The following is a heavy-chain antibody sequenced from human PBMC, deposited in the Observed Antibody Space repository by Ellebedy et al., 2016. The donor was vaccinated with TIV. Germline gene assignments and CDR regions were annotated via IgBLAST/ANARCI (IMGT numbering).Heavy chain of an antibody. CDR2: IYYSGST. CDR3: ARYCCRNSRCSIGSYYYGMDV. V-gene: IGHV4-59*01. D-gene: IGHD2-2*01. CDR1: GGSIRSFY. J-gene: IGHJ6*02. Sequence: GSLRLXCTVSGGSIRSFYWSWIRQSPGKGLEWIGYIYYSGSTNYNPSLKSRLTMSVDTSKNQLSLRLTSVTAADAAVYYCARYCCRNSRCSIGSYYYGMDVWGQGTSVTVSS.